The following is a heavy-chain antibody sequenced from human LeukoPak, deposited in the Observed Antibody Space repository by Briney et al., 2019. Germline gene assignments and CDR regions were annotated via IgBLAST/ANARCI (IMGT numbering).Heavy chain of an antibody. Sequence: ASVKVSCKASGYTFSGYYIHWVRQAPGQGLEWVGWINPNSGGTNSAQRFQGRVTMTRDTSMRTAYMEVSRRTSDDTAMFYCARDPPGTTAFDLWGQGTMVTVSS. CDR3: ARDPPGTTAFDL. CDR2: INPNSGGT. D-gene: IGHD1-1*01. J-gene: IGHJ3*01. CDR1: GYTFSGYY. V-gene: IGHV1-2*02.